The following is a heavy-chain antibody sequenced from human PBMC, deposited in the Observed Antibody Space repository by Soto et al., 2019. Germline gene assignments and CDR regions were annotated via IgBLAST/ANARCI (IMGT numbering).Heavy chain of an antibody. D-gene: IGHD1-26*01. V-gene: IGHV1-69*13. CDR1: GGTFSSYA. CDR3: ARGAAIVRNYYYGMDV. CDR2: IIPIFGTA. J-gene: IGHJ6*02. Sequence: GPSVKVSCKASGGTFSSYAISWVRQAPGQGLEWMGGIIPIFGTANYAQKFQGRVTITADESTSTAYMELSSLRSEDTAVYYCARGAAIVRNYYYGMDVWGQGTTVTVSS.